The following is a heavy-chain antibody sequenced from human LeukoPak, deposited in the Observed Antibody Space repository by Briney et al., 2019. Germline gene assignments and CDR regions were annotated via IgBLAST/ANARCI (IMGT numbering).Heavy chain of an antibody. CDR3: AREYYYGSGSYSNNWFDP. V-gene: IGHV1-18*01. D-gene: IGHD3-10*01. Sequence: ASVKVSCKASGYTFTNYGITWVRQAPGQGLEWMGWISAYNGNTHYAQKLQGRVTMTRNTSISTAYMELSSLRSEDTAVYYCAREYYYGSGSYSNNWFDPWGQGTLVTVSS. CDR2: ISAYNGNT. J-gene: IGHJ5*02. CDR1: GYTFTNYG.